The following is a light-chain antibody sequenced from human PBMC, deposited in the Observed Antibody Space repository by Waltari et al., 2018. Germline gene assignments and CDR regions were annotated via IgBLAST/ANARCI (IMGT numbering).Light chain of an antibody. CDR1: QSIRSY. J-gene: IGKJ4*01. Sequence: DIQMTQPPPSLSASVGHRVTITCRASQSIRSYLNWYQQKPGKAPNLLIYAAPSLQSGVPSRFSGSASETDFTLTISSLQPEDFATYYCQQSYSTITFGGGTKVEIK. CDR3: QQSYSTIT. CDR2: AAP. V-gene: IGKV1-39*01.